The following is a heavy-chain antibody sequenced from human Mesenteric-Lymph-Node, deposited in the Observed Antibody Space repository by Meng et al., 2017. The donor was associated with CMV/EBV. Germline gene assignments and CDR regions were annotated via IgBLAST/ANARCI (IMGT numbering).Heavy chain of an antibody. CDR2: INPDGSTR. Sequence: GESLKISCAVSGFTFSSSWMTWVRQTPGKGLEWVANINPDGSTRNYGDSVRGRFTISRENAKNSLYLQMNSLRVEDTAVYYCARGPRWLQLVDYKYGLDVWGQGTTVTVSS. D-gene: IGHD5-24*01. CDR1: GFTFSSSW. V-gene: IGHV3-7*03. J-gene: IGHJ6*02. CDR3: ARGPRWLQLVDYKYGLDV.